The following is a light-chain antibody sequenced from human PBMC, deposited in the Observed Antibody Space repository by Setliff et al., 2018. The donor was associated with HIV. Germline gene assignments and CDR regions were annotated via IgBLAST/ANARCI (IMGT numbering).Light chain of an antibody. V-gene: IGLV6-57*01. J-gene: IGLJ2*01. CDR1: SGSIASNY. CDR3: QSYDSNNHVV. CDR2: EDN. Sequence: FMLTQPHSVSESPGKTVTISCTRSSGSIASNYVQWYQQRPGSSPTTVIYEDNQRPSGVPDRFSGSNDSSSNSASLTISGLKTEGEADYYCQSYDSNNHVVFGGGTKVTVL.